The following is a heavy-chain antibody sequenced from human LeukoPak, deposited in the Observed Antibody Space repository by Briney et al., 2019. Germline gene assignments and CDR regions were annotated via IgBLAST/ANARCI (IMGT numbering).Heavy chain of an antibody. CDR3: ATRSYYDSSGYYPGPEYFQH. CDR2: ISGSGGST. D-gene: IGHD3-22*01. Sequence: PGGSLRLSCAASGFTFSSYAMSWVRQAPGKGLEWVSAISGSGGSTYYADSVKGRFTISRDNSKNTLYLQMNSLRAEDTAVYYCATRSYYDSSGYYPGPEYFQHWGQGTLVTVSS. J-gene: IGHJ1*01. CDR1: GFTFSSYA. V-gene: IGHV3-23*01.